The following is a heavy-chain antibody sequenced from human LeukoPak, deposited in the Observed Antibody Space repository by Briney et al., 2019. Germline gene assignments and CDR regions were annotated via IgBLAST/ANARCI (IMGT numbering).Heavy chain of an antibody. CDR3: ARIGRYNWNDEGANWFDP. J-gene: IGHJ5*02. CDR2: MNPNSGNT. CDR1: GYTFTSYD. Sequence: GASVKVSCKASGYTFTSYDINWLRQATGQGLEWMGWMNPNSGNTGYAQKFQGRVTMTRNTSISTAYMELSSLRSEDTAVYYCARIGRYNWNDEGANWFDPWGQGTLVTVSS. V-gene: IGHV1-8*01. D-gene: IGHD1-20*01.